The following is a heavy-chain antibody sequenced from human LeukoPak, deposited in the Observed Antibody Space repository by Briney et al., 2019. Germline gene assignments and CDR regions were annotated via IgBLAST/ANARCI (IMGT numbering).Heavy chain of an antibody. CDR3: ARAHEVVVPAATWNALDI. CDR1: GGSISSYY. D-gene: IGHD2-2*01. CDR2: ISSSSSYI. Sequence: ETLALSCTVSGGSISSYYWSWIRQPPGKGLEWVSSISSSSSYIYYADSVKGRFTISRDNAKNSLYLQMNSLRAEDTAVYYCARAHEVVVPAATWNALDICGKGTMVTVSS. J-gene: IGHJ3*02. V-gene: IGHV3-21*01.